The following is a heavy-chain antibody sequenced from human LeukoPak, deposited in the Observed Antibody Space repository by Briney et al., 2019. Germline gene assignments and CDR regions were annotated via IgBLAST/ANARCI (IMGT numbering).Heavy chain of an antibody. J-gene: IGHJ4*02. V-gene: IGHV4-38-2*01. CDR1: GYSISSGYY. CDR3: ARHAPTPGYCTNGVCYTGVFDY. Sequence: SETLSLTCAVSGYSISSGYYWGWIRQPPGKGLEWIGSIYHSGSTYYNPSLKSRVTISVDTSKKQFSLKLSSVTAADTAVYYCARHAPTPGYCTNGVCYTGVFDYWGQGTLVTVSS. CDR2: IYHSGST. D-gene: IGHD2-8*01.